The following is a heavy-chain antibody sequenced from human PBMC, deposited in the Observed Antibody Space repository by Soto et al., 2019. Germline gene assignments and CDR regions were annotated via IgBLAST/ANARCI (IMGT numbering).Heavy chain of an antibody. CDR2: FDPEDGET. V-gene: IGHV1-24*01. CDR3: ATDQNGHNYFDY. CDR1: GYTLTELS. J-gene: IGHJ4*02. D-gene: IGHD2-8*01. Sequence: ASVKVSCKVSGYTLTELSMHWVRQAPGKGLEWMGGFDPEDGETIYAQKFQGRVTMTEDTSTDTAYMELSSLRSEDTAVYYCATDQNGHNYFDYWGQGTLVTSPQ.